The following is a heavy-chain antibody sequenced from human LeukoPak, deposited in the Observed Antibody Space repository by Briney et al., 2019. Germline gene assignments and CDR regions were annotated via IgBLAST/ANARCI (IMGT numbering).Heavy chain of an antibody. CDR1: GFTFSSYA. Sequence: GGSLRLSCAASGFTFSSYAMSWVRQAPGRGLEWVSAISGSGGSTYYADSVKGRFTISRDNSKNTLYLQMNSLRAEDTAVYYCAKDRDGDYVIFDYWGQGTLVTVSS. V-gene: IGHV3-23*01. J-gene: IGHJ4*02. CDR3: AKDRDGDYVIFDY. CDR2: ISGSGGST. D-gene: IGHD4-17*01.